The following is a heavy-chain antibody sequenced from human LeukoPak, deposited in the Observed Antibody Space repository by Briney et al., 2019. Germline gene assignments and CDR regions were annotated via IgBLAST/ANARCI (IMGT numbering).Heavy chain of an antibody. CDR1: GASISSDHW. J-gene: IGHJ4*02. D-gene: IGHD3-9*01. CDR3: ARLERDILTGYLKSDY. V-gene: IGHV4-4*02. CDR2: IHESGRT. Sequence: SGTLSLTCAVSGASISSDHWWTWVRQPPGKGLEWIGEIHESGRTNYSPSLKSRVTFSVDKSRNQVSLRLNSVTAADTAVYYCARLERDILTGYLKSDYWGQGILVTVSS.